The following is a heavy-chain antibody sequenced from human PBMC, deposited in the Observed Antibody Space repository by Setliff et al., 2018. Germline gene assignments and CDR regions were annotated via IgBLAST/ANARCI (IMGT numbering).Heavy chain of an antibody. D-gene: IGHD4-4*01. CDR1: GGSISTYY. J-gene: IGHJ4*02. CDR3: ARGAYIGLDY. Sequence: TSETLSLTCTVSGGSISTYYWTWIRQPPGKALEWIGYIYYSGTTNYSPSLKSRVTISIDMSKNQFSLKLNSVTAADTAVYYFARGAYIGLDYWGQGTLVTVSS. CDR2: IYYSGTT. V-gene: IGHV4-59*01.